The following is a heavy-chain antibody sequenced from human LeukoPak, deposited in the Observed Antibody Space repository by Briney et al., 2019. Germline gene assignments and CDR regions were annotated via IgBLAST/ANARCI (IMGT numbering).Heavy chain of an antibody. CDR2: IKSKTDGGTT. CDR3: TTQYYDFWSGRYYYGMDV. V-gene: IGHV3-15*01. Sequence: PGGSLRLSCAASGFTFSNAWMSWVRQAPGKGLEWVGRIKSKTDGGTTDYAAPVKGRFTISRDDSKNTLYLQMNSLKTEDTAVYYCTTQYYDFWSGRYYYGMDVWGQGTTVTVSS. CDR1: GFTFSNAW. D-gene: IGHD3-3*01. J-gene: IGHJ6*02.